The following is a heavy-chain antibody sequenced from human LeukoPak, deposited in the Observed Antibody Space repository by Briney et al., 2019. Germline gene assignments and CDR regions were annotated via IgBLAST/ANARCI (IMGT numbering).Heavy chain of an antibody. V-gene: IGHV5-51*01. CDR3: ARRPSYYFDY. Sequence: KRGESLKISCKVSGYSFTNYWIGWVRQMPGKGLEWMAIIYLGDSDTRYSPSFQGQVTISADRSISTAYLHWSSLKASDTAMYYCARRPSYYFDYWGQGTLVTVSS. CDR1: GYSFTNYW. CDR2: IYLGDSDT. J-gene: IGHJ4*02.